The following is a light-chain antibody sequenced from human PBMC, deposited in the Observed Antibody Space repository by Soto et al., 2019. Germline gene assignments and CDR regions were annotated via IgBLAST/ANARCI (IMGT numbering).Light chain of an antibody. V-gene: IGKV3-11*01. CDR3: QQRSNWPPIS. CDR2: DAS. CDR1: QSVGSS. J-gene: IGKJ2*01. Sequence: TQSPSTLSASVGDRVTITCRASQSVGSSLAWYQQRPGQAPRLLIYDASVRATGIPDRFSGSGSATDFTLTISSLEPEDFAIYYCQQRSNWPPISFGQGTKLEIK.